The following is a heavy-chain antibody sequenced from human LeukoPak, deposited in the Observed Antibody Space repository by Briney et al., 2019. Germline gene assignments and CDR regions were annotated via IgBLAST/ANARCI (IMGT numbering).Heavy chain of an antibody. J-gene: IGHJ4*02. CDR1: GFTFSSYS. V-gene: IGHV3-21*01. CDR2: ISSSSSYI. Sequence: GGSLRLSCAASGFTFSSYSMNWVRQAPGKGLEWVSSISSSSSYIYYADSVKGRFTIARDNAKNSLYLQMNSLRAEDTAVYYCASFTSGYSYGGDYWGQGTLVTVSS. D-gene: IGHD5-18*01. CDR3: ASFTSGYSYGGDY.